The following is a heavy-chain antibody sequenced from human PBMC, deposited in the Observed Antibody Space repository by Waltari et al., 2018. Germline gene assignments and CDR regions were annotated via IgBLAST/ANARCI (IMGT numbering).Heavy chain of an antibody. Sequence: QVQLQQSGPGLVKPSQTLSLTCAISGDTVSSNSAAWNWIRQSPSRGLEWLGRPYYRSKWYNDYAVSVKSRISIKSDTSKNQFSLQLTSVTPEDTAVYFCARDLRNTITWAYYYGIDVWGQGTTVTVSS. CDR2: PYYRSKWYN. V-gene: IGHV6-1*01. D-gene: IGHD2-2*01. CDR3: ARDLRNTITWAYYYGIDV. CDR1: GDTVSSNSAA. J-gene: IGHJ6*02.